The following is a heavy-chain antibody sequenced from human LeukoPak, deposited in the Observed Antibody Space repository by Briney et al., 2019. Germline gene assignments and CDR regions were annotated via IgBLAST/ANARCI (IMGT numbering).Heavy chain of an antibody. D-gene: IGHD5-24*01. Sequence: ASVNVSCKASGGTFSSYAISWVRQAPGQGLEWMGGIIPIFGTANYAQKFQGRVTITTDESTSTAYMELSSLRTEDTAVYYCARGGEMATRYIWFDPWGQGTLVTVSS. J-gene: IGHJ5*02. CDR1: GGTFSSYA. CDR2: IIPIFGTA. CDR3: ARGGEMATRYIWFDP. V-gene: IGHV1-69*05.